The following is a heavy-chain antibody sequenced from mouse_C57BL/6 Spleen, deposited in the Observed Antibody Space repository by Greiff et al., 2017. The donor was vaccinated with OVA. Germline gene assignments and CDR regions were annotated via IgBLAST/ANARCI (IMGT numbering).Heavy chain of an antibody. CDR2: IDPSDSYT. CDR1: GYTFTSYW. J-gene: IGHJ3*01. Sequence: VQLQQPGAELVMPGASVKLSCKASGYTFTSYWMHWVKQRPGQGLEWIGEIDPSDSYTNYNQKFKGKSTLTVDKSSSTAYMQLSSLTSEDSAVYYCARYGDYDGFAYWGQGTLVTVSA. V-gene: IGHV1-69*01. CDR3: ARYGDYDGFAY. D-gene: IGHD2-4*01.